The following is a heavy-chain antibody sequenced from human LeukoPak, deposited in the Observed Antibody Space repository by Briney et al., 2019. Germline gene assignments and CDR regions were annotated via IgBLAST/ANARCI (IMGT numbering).Heavy chain of an antibody. CDR3: ANYYDSSGPIFDN. CDR1: GGSISTGDYY. CDR2: IYYSGTT. V-gene: IGHV4-30-4*01. D-gene: IGHD3-22*01. J-gene: IGHJ4*02. Sequence: PSQTLSLTCTVSGGSISTGDYYWSWIRQPPGEGLEWIGYIYYSGTTYYNPSLKSRVTISVDTSKNQFSLKLTSVTAADTAVYYCANYYDSSGPIFDNWGQGTLVTVSS.